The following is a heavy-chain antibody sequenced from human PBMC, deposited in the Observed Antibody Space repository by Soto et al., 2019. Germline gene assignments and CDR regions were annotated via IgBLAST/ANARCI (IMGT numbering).Heavy chain of an antibody. CDR2: ISSSSSYI. J-gene: IGHJ6*02. D-gene: IGHD4-17*01. V-gene: IGHV3-21*01. CDR1: GFTFSSYS. Sequence: GGSLRLSCAASGFTFSSYSMNWVRQAPGKGLEWVSSISSSSSYIYYADSVKGRFTISRDNAKNSLYLQMNSLRAEDTAVYYCARAPGDYYYGMDVWGQGTTVTVSS. CDR3: ARAPGDYYYGMDV.